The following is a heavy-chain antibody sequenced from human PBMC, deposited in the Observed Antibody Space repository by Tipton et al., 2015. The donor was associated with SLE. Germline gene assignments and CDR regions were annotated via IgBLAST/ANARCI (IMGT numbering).Heavy chain of an antibody. CDR3: ARYYYDSTGDCLFDS. D-gene: IGHD3-22*01. Sequence: TLSLTCTVSGVSISTYYWSWIRQPPGKGLEWIGYVYSGGTTYYNPSLKGRLTISLDTPEKQFSLKLSSVTSADTAVYYCARYYYDSTGDCLFDSWGQGTLVTVSS. CDR2: VYSGGTT. V-gene: IGHV4-4*09. CDR1: GVSISTYY. J-gene: IGHJ4*02.